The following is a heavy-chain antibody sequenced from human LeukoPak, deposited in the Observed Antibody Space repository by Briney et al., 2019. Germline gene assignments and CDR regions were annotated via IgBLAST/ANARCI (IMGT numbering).Heavy chain of an antibody. D-gene: IGHD1-7*01. CDR3: ARGSWNYAFDI. V-gene: IGHV3-21*01. CDR2: RSSSSSSI. J-gene: IGHJ3*02. Sequence: GGSLRLSCAASEFTFSSYTLNWVRQAPGQGVRWVSSRSSSSSSICYADSVKGRYTISRVNANNSLYLQMNSLGAGDTAVYYGARGSWNYAFDIWGQGTMVTVSS. CDR1: EFTFSSYT.